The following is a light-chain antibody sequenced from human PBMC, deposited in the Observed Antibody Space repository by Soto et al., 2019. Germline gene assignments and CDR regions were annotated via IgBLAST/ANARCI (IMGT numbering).Light chain of an antibody. V-gene: IGKV1-33*01. CDR2: DAS. Sequence: DIQMTQSPSSLSASVGDRVTITCQASQAISNYLIWYQQKPGKAPKLLIYDASNLETGGPSRFSGSGSGTECTFTISSLQPEDIATYYCQQYDNLLLITFGQGTRLDIK. CDR3: QQYDNLLLIT. CDR1: QAISNY. J-gene: IGKJ5*01.